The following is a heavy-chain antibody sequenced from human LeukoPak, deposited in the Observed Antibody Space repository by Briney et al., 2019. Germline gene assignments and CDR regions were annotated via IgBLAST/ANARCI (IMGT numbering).Heavy chain of an antibody. D-gene: IGHD1-7*01. CDR1: GFTFSSYA. CDR3: AKELTGTTGFDY. J-gene: IGHJ4*02. CDR2: ISGSAGST. V-gene: IGHV3-23*01. Sequence: GRSLRLSCAASGFTFSSYAMSWVRQAPGKGLEWVSDISGSAGSTYYADSVKGRFTISRDNSKNTLYLQMNSLRADDTAVYYCAKELTGTTGFDYWGQGTLVTVSS.